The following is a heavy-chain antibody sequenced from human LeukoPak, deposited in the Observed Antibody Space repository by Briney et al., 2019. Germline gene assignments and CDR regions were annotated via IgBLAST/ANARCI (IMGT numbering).Heavy chain of an antibody. CDR1: GFTFSNAW. J-gene: IGHJ6*02. D-gene: IGHD3-10*01. CDR2: IKSKTDGGTT. CDR3: TTDPRDGMVRGVIRSMYYYGMDV. V-gene: IGHV3-15*01. Sequence: PGGSLRLSCAASGFTFSNAWMSWVRQAPGKGLERVGRIKSKTDGGTTDYAAPVKGRFTISRDDSKNTLYLQMHSLKTEDTAVYYCTTDPRDGMVRGVIRSMYYYGMDVWGQGTTVTVSS.